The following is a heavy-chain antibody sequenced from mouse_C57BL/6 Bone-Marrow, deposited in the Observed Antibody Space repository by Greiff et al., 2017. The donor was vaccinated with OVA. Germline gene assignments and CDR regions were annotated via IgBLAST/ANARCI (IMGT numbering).Heavy chain of an antibody. Sequence: VQLQESGAELVKPGASVKLSCKASGYTFTSYWMQWVKQRPGQGLEWIGEIDPSDSYTNYTQKFKGKATLTVDTSSSTAYMQLSSLTSEDSAVYYCARWGFAYWGQGTLVTVSA. CDR3: ARWGFAY. J-gene: IGHJ3*01. CDR1: GYTFTSYW. V-gene: IGHV1-50*01. CDR2: IDPSDSYT.